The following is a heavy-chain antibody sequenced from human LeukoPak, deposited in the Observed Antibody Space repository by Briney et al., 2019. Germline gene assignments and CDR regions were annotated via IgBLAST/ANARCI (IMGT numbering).Heavy chain of an antibody. V-gene: IGHV3-23*01. CDR1: GFTFSTYG. CDR2: ISESGGRT. D-gene: IGHD3-3*02. J-gene: IGHJ6*02. Sequence: GGSLRLSCAASGFTFSTYGMSWARQAPAKGPEWVSSISESGGRTYYADSVTGRFTISRDNSRSTLYLQMNSLRAEDTAVYYCTKGSHLDVWGQGTMVSVSS. CDR3: TKGSHLDV.